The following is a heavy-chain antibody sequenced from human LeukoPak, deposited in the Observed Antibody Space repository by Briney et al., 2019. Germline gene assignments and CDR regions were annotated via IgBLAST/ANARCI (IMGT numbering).Heavy chain of an antibody. Sequence: SETLSLTCAVYGVSFSGYYWSWIRQPPGKGLEWIGEINHSGSTNYNPSLKSRVTISVDTSKNQFSLKLSSVTAADTAVYYCARLGPRYCSSTSCPNWFDPWGQGTLVTVSS. D-gene: IGHD2-2*01. V-gene: IGHV4-34*01. CDR1: GVSFSGYY. CDR2: INHSGST. J-gene: IGHJ5*02. CDR3: ARLGPRYCSSTSCPNWFDP.